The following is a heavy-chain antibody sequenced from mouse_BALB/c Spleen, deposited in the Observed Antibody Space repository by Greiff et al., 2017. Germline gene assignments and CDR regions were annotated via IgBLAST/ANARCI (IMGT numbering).Heavy chain of an antibody. CDR3: ARERGYAMDY. CDR2: INPGSGGT. J-gene: IGHJ4*01. Sequence: VQLQESGAELVRPGTSVKVSCKASGYAFTNYLIEWIKQRPGQGLEWIGVINPGSGGTNYNEKFKGKATLTADKSSSTAYMQLSSLTSDDSAVYFCARERGYAMDYWGQGTSVTVSS. CDR1: GYAFTNYL. V-gene: IGHV1-54*01.